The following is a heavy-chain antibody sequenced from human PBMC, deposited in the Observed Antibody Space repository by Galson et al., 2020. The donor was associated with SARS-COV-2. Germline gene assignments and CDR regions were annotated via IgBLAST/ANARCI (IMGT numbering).Heavy chain of an antibody. J-gene: IGHJ6*03. CDR1: GYTFTSYG. D-gene: IGHD3-3*01. CDR2: ISAYNGNT. V-gene: IGHV1-18*04. CDR3: ARWFGVVIIPHYYYYMDV. Sequence: ASVKVSCQASGYTFTSYGISWVRQAPGQGLEWMGWISAYNGNTHYAQTPQGRVTMTTDTSTSTAYMELRSLRSDDTAVYYWARWFGVVIIPHYYYYMDVWGKGTTVTVSS.